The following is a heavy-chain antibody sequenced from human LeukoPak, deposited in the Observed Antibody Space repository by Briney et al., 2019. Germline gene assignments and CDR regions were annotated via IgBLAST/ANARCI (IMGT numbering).Heavy chain of an antibody. V-gene: IGHV1-2*02. J-gene: IGHJ4*02. CDR3: VLTLVRGVPDY. CDR2: INPDSGAT. CDR1: GYTFTGYY. Sequence: ASVKVSCKASGYTFTGYYIHWVRQAPGQGLEWMGWINPDSGATDYSQIFQGRVTMTRDTSITTAYMQLSRLRFDDTAVYFCVLTLVRGVPDYWGQGALVTVSS. D-gene: IGHD3-10*01.